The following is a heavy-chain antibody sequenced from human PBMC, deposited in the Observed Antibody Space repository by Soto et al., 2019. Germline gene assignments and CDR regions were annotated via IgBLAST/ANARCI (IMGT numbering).Heavy chain of an antibody. V-gene: IGHV3-33*01. CDR3: ARGVGGNDGYDSGPRPFDI. CDR2: IWYDGSNK. CDR1: GFTFSSYG. J-gene: IGHJ3*02. D-gene: IGHD5-12*01. Sequence: QVQLVESGGGVVQPGRSLRLSCAASGFTFSSYGMHWVRQAPGKGLEWVAVIWYDGSNKYYADSVKGRFTISRDNSKNTLYLQMNSLRAEDTAVYYCARGVGGNDGYDSGPRPFDIWGQGTMVTVSS.